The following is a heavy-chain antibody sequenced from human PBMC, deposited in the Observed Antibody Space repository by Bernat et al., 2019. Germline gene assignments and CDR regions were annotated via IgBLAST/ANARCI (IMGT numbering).Heavy chain of an antibody. CDR1: GFSFSSYS. J-gene: IGHJ4*02. CDR3: DRDFFIVSTIFSQHDFWCHF. Sequence: QVHLVESGGGVVQPGRSLRLSCAASGFSFSSYSMHWVRQAPGKGLEWVSIISHDGSNKYYADSVKGRFTISRDNSKNTVYLQMNSLRADDTAVYYCDRDFFIVSTIFSQHDFWCHFWGQGTLVIVS. CDR2: ISHDGSNK. D-gene: IGHD5/OR15-5a*01. V-gene: IGHV3-30-3*01.